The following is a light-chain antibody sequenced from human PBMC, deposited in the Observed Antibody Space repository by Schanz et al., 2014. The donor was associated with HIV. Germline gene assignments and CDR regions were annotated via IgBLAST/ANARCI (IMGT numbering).Light chain of an antibody. J-gene: IGKJ1*01. Sequence: EIVMTQSPGTLSVSPGERATLSCKASQSVSSNLAWYQHKPGQAPSLLIYRASTRATGIPARFSGSGSGTEFTLTISSLQSEDFAVYYCQQYNNWPWTFGEGTKVEVK. CDR1: QSVSSN. V-gene: IGKV3-15*01. CDR2: RAS. CDR3: QQYNNWPWT.